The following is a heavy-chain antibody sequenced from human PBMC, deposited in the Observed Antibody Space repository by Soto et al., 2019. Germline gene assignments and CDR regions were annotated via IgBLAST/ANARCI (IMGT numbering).Heavy chain of an antibody. V-gene: IGHV3-23*01. CDR2: LRDSGVSP. J-gene: IGHJ6*02. D-gene: IGHD5-18*01. CDR1: GFPFSSYA. Sequence: VGSLRLSCAGSGFPFSSYAMSWVRQAPEKGLEWVSALRDSGVSPYYADSVKGRFTISRDNSKNTLYLQMDSLRVEDTALYYCAKMTSDSYGRNYGMDVWGQGTTVTVSS. CDR3: AKMTSDSYGRNYGMDV.